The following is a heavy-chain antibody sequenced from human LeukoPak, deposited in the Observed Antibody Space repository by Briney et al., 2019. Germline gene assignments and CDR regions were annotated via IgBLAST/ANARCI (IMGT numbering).Heavy chain of an antibody. CDR2: ISGRSDNT. V-gene: IGHV3-23*01. J-gene: IGHJ4*02. CDR3: AKWGDYDVLTGYYVSDF. CDR1: GFIFSNYA. D-gene: IGHD3-9*01. Sequence: PGASLRLSCAASGFIFSNYAMYWVRQAPGKGLEWVSAISGRSDNTYYADSVKGRFTLSRDSSKNTLYLQMNSLRADDTAVYYRAKWGDYDVLTGYYVSDFWGQGTLVTVSS.